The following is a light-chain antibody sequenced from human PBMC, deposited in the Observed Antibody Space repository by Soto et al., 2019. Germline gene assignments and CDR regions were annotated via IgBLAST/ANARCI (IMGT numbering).Light chain of an antibody. V-gene: IGKV3-20*01. J-gene: IGKJ1*01. CDR1: QSVSAGY. Sequence: SPDTLSLSQGERATLSCRASQSVSAGYFAWYQQKPGQSPRLLIYETSSRTTGTPDRFSGSGSGTEFTLTISSLQPDDFATYYCLQYETYCTFGQWTKV. CDR3: LQYETYCT. CDR2: ETS.